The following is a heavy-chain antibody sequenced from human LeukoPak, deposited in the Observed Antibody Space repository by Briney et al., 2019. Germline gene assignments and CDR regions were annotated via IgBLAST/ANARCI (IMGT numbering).Heavy chain of an antibody. CDR3: ARDVQIDY. J-gene: IGHJ4*02. Sequence: PGGSLRLSCAASGFTFSSYAMSWVRQAPGKGLEWVSSITGSSASTYYADSVKGRFTISRDNAENSLYLQMNSLRAEDTAVYYCARDVQIDYWGQGTLVTVSS. CDR1: GFTFSSYA. V-gene: IGHV3-23*01. CDR2: ITGSSAST. D-gene: IGHD1-1*01.